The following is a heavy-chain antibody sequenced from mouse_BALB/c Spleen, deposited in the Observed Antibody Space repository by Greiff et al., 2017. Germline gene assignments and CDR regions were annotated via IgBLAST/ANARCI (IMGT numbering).Heavy chain of an antibody. CDR3: ASSFDGYYDFDY. Sequence: VQLKESGPGLVKPSQSLSLTCTVTGYSITSDYAWNWIRQFPGNKLEWMGYISYSGSTSYNPSLKSRISITRDTSKNQFFLQLNSVTTEDTATYYCASSFDGYYDFDYWGQGTTLTVSS. CDR2: ISYSGST. D-gene: IGHD2-3*01. CDR1: GYSITSDYA. V-gene: IGHV3-2*02. J-gene: IGHJ2*01.